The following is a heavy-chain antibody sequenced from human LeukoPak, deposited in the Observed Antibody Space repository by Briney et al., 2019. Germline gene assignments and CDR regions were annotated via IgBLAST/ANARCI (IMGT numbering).Heavy chain of an antibody. CDR1: GGSISSYY. CDR3: SSSGGHSGESFDY. J-gene: IGHJ4*02. D-gene: IGHD4-23*01. V-gene: IGHV4-59*12. Sequence: SETLSLTCTVSGGSISSYYWSWIRQPPGKGLEWIGYIYYSGSTNYNPSLKSRVTISVDTSKNQFSLKMSSVTAADTAVYYCSSSGGHSGESFDYWGQGTLVTVSS. CDR2: IYYSGST.